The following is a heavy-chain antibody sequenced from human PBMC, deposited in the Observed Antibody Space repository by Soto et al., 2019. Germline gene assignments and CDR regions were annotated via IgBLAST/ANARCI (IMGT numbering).Heavy chain of an antibody. CDR1: GFTFSSYG. CDR3: ARDGTIFGVVPTYYYYGMDV. D-gene: IGHD3-3*01. J-gene: IGHJ6*02. V-gene: IGHV3-33*01. CDR2: IWYDGSNK. Sequence: QVQLVESGGGVVQPGRSLRLSCAASGFTFSSYGMHWVRQAPGKGLVWVAVIWYDGSNKYYADSVKGRFTISRDNSKNTLYLQMNSLRAEDTAVYYCARDGTIFGVVPTYYYYGMDVWGQGTTVTVSS.